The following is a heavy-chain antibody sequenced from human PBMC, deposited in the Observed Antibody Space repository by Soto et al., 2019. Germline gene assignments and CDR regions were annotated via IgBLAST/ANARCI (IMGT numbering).Heavy chain of an antibody. D-gene: IGHD2-2*01. J-gene: IGHJ5*02. CDR1: GYTFTSYY. CDR3: ARARCVVVPAAMPVICSFDP. CDR2: INPSGGST. Sequence: ASVKVSCKASGYTFTSYYMHWVRQAPGQGLEWMGIINPSGGSTSYAQKFQGRVTMTRDTPTSTVYMELSSLRSEDTAVYYCARARCVVVPAAMPVICSFDPWGRGTLVTVSS. V-gene: IGHV1-46*01.